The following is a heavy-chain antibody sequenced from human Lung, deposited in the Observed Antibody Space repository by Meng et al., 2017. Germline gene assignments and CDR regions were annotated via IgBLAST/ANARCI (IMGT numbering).Heavy chain of an antibody. Sequence: EVQLVESGGGLVTTGGSLRLSCAASGFTFSNYSMNWVRQAPGKELEWVSSISSDSRYIFYADSVKGRFTISRDNGKKLLYLQMNSLSPEDTAVFYCARFETVGVATGDFWGQGTLVTVSS. V-gene: IGHV3-21*01. D-gene: IGHD2-15*01. CDR2: ISSDSRYI. CDR3: ARFETVGVATGDF. CDR1: GFTFSNYS. J-gene: IGHJ4*02.